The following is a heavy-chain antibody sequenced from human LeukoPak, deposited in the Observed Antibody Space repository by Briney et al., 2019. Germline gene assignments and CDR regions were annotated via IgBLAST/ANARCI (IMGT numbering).Heavy chain of an antibody. Sequence: PGRSLRLSCAASGFTFSSYAMHLVRQAPGKRLEWVPAIYGGGNTYYADSVKGRFTISRDNSKNTLYLQMNSLRAEDTALYYCARSDDYNSRNVFNYWGQGALVTVSS. J-gene: IGHJ4*02. V-gene: IGHV3-66*01. CDR2: IYGGGNT. CDR3: ARSDDYNSRNVFNY. CDR1: GFTFSSYA. D-gene: IGHD5-24*01.